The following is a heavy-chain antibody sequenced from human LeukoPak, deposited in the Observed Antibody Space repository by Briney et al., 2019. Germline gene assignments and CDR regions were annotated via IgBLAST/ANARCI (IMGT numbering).Heavy chain of an antibody. J-gene: IGHJ4*02. D-gene: IGHD2-15*01. CDR2: INPNSGGT. V-gene: IGHV1-2*02. Sequence: GASVKVSCKASGYTFTGYYMHWVRQAPGQGLEWMGWINPNSGGTNYAQKFQGRVTMTRDTSISTAYMELSRLRSDDTAVYYCAREGYCSGGSCYLFDYWGQGTLVTVSS. CDR3: AREGYCSGGSCYLFDY. CDR1: GYTFTGYY.